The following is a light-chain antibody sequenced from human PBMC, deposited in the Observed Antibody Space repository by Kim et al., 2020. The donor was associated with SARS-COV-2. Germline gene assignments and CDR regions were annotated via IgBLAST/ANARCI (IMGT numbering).Light chain of an antibody. V-gene: IGKV3-20*01. CDR1: QSVSSNY. CDR2: GAS. CDR3: QQYGSSPGT. Sequence: SSGERATLSCRASQSVSSNYLAWYQQKPGQAPRLLIYGASSRATGIPDRFSGSGSGTDFTLTISRLEPEDFAVYYCQQYGSSPGTFGQGTKVDIK. J-gene: IGKJ1*01.